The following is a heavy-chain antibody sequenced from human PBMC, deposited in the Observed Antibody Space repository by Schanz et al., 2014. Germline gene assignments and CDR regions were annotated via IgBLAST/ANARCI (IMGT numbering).Heavy chain of an antibody. CDR3: AKRGTIGVGFDQNGMDV. J-gene: IGHJ6*02. Sequence: QLVESGGGLQQPGESLRVSCGASGFTFSSYAMSWVRQAPGKGLEWVSGISGSGGSTYYADSVKGRFTISRDNSKNTLYLQMNSLRVEDTAVYYCAKRGTIGVGFDQNGMDVWGQGTTVIVSS. V-gene: IGHV3-23*04. CDR2: ISGSGGST. CDR1: GFTFSSYA. D-gene: IGHD3-3*01.